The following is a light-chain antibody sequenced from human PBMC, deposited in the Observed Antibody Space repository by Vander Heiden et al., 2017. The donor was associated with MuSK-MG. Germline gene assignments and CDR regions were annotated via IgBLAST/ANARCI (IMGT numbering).Light chain of an antibody. Sequence: EIVMTHSPATLSFSPGERATRSCRASQSVSSNLAWYQQNPGQAPRLLIYGAATRDTGIPARFSGSGYGTEFTLTISSLQSEDFAVYYCQQYNNCPYTFGQGTKLEIK. J-gene: IGKJ2*01. CDR1: QSVSSN. CDR3: QQYNNCPYT. CDR2: GAA. V-gene: IGKV3-15*01.